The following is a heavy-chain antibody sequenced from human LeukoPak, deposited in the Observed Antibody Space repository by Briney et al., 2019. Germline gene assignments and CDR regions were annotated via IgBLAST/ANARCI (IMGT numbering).Heavy chain of an antibody. D-gene: IGHD1-7*01. CDR3: ARAQLRTHNWFDP. Sequence: SETLSLTCAVYGGPFSGYYWSGIRHPPGKGLEWIGEINHSGSTNYNPSLKSRVTISVDTSKNQFFLKLSYVTAAGTAVYYCARAQLRTHNWFDPWGQGTLVTVSP. V-gene: IGHV4-34*01. J-gene: IGHJ5*02. CDR2: INHSGST. CDR1: GGPFSGYY.